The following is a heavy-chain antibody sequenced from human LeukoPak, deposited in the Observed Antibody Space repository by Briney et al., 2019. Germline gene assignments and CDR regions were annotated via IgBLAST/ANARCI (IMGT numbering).Heavy chain of an antibody. D-gene: IGHD4-23*01. CDR3: ARDLDGGNSVDS. CDR2: IDPNSGDT. V-gene: IGHV1-2*02. CDR1: GYIFTGYY. J-gene: IGHJ4*02. Sequence: ASVKVSCRASGYIFTGYYIHWVRQAPGQGLEWMGWIDPNSGDTNYAQNFQGRVTMTRDTSISTAYMELSSLRSDDTAVYFCARDLDGGNSVDSWGQGTLVTVSS.